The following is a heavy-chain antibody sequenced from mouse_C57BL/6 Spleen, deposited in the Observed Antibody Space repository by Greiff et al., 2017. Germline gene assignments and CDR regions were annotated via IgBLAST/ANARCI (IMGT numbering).Heavy chain of an antibody. J-gene: IGHJ2*01. Sequence: QVQLQQPGTELVKPGASVKLSCKASGYTFTSYWMHWVKQRPGQGLEWIGNINPSNGGTNYNEMFKSKATLIVDKSSSTAYMQLSRLTSEDAAVYYCARGRTTVVGDYWGQGTTLTVSS. CDR2: INPSNGGT. CDR1: GYTFTSYW. D-gene: IGHD1-1*01. CDR3: ARGRTTVVGDY. V-gene: IGHV1-53*01.